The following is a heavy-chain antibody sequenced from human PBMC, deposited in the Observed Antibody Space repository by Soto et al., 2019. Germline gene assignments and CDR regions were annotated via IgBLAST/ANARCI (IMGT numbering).Heavy chain of an antibody. CDR1: GGTFSSYA. CDR3: ASVRGYSYGTTDY. Sequence: SVKVSCKASGGTFSSYAISLVRQAPGQGLEWXGGIXXXFXTXXXAXXXKGRVTITADESTSTAYMELSSLRSEDTAVYYCASVRGYSYGTTDYWGQGTLVTVSS. CDR2: IXXXFXTX. J-gene: IGHJ4*02. D-gene: IGHD5-18*01. V-gene: IGHV1-69*13.